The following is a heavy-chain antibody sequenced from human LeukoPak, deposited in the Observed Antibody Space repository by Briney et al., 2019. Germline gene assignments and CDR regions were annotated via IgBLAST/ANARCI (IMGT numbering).Heavy chain of an antibody. D-gene: IGHD5-18*01. J-gene: IGHJ4*02. CDR3: ARGGGTAKLFDY. Sequence: PSETLSLTCTVSGGSISTYYWSWIRQPPGKGLEWIGYIYYSGTTNYNPSLKSRVTISVDTSKNQFSLKLSSVTAADTAVCYCARGGGTAKLFDYWGQGTLVTVSS. CDR1: GGSISTYY. V-gene: IGHV4-59*08. CDR2: IYYSGTT.